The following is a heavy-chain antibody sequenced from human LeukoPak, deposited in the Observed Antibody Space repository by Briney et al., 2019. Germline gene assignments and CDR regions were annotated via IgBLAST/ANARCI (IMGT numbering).Heavy chain of an antibody. J-gene: IGHJ4*02. D-gene: IGHD3-10*01. CDR3: ARDLSHGSGSPFDY. CDR1: GFTFSNYA. V-gene: IGHV3-11*01. Sequence: GGSLRLSCAVSGFTFSNYAMSWVRQAPGKGLEWVSYISSSDSTIYYTDSVKGRFTISRDNAKNSLYLQMNSLRAEDTAVYYCARDLSHGSGSPFDYWGQGTLVTVSS. CDR2: ISSSDSTI.